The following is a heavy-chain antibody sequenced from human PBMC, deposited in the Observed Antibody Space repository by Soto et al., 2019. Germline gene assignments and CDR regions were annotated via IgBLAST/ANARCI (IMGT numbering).Heavy chain of an antibody. CDR3: ARDSWGFKWELGFDY. CDR1: GYTFTSYG. Sequence: QVPLVQSGAEVKKPGASVKVSCKASGYTFTSYGISWVRQAPGQGLEWMGWISAYNGNTNYAQKLQGRVTMTTDTSTSTAYMELRSLRSDDTAVYYCARDSWGFKWELGFDYWGQGTLVTVSS. D-gene: IGHD1-26*01. V-gene: IGHV1-18*01. J-gene: IGHJ4*02. CDR2: ISAYNGNT.